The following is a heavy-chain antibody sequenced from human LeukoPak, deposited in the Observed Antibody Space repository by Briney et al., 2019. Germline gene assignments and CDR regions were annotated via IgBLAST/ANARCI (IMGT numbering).Heavy chain of an antibody. V-gene: IGHV3-48*03. CDR1: GFTFSSYE. CDR3: ATYHWGRLSFDY. CDR2: ISSSGSTI. D-gene: IGHD7-27*01. J-gene: IGHJ4*02. Sequence: GGSLRLSCAASGFTFSSYEMNWVRQAPGKGLEWVSYISSSGSTIYYADSVKGRFTISRDNAKNSLYLQMSSLRAEDTAVYYCATYHWGRLSFDYWGQGTLVTVSS.